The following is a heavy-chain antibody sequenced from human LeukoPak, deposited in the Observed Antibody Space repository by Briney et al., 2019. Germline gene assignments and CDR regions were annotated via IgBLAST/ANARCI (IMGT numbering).Heavy chain of an antibody. J-gene: IGHJ4*02. CDR2: LSSSVRTI. CDR3: ARLNVPADEYYFDY. CDR1: GFIFGDYY. D-gene: IGHD2-2*01. V-gene: IGHV3-11*04. Sequence: GGSLRLSCAASGFIFGDYYMSCTRPSPGKGLEWLSYLSSSVRTINYGDPVKGRFTISRDNAKNSLYLQMISLRAEDTAVYYCARLNVPADEYYFDYWGQGTLVTVSS.